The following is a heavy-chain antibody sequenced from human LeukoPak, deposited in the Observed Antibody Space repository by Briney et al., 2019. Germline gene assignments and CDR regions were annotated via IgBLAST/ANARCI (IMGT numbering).Heavy chain of an antibody. CDR3: ANTPTSYY. CDR1: GFTLTGYG. V-gene: IGHV3-33*06. D-gene: IGHD2/OR15-2a*01. J-gene: IGHJ4*02. Sequence: PGGSLRLSCAASGFTLTGYGMHWVRQAPGKGLEWVAVIWYDGNNKYYVDSVKGRFTISRDTSKNTLYLQMNSLRGEDTAIYYCANTPTSYYWGQGTLVTVSS. CDR2: IWYDGNNK.